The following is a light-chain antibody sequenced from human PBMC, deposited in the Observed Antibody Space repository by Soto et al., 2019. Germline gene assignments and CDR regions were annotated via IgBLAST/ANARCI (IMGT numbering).Light chain of an antibody. J-gene: IGKJ5*01. V-gene: IGKV1-5*03. CDR3: QQAKSFPIT. Sequence: DIQMTQSPFTLSASVGDRVTITCRASQSINNRLAWHQQKPGKAPKLLIYSASTLVRGVPSRFSGSGSGTEFTLTISGLQPEDSLTYYCQQAKSFPITFGQGTRLEIK. CDR1: QSINNR. CDR2: SAS.